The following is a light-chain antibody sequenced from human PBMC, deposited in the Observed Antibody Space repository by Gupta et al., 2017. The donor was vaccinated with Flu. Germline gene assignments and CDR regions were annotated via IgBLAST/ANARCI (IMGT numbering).Light chain of an antibody. CDR2: GAS. V-gene: IGKV3-20*01. CDR1: QSVSSIY. Sequence: IVLTHSPGTLSLSPGERATLSCRASQSVSSIYLAWYQQKPGQAPRLLIYGASSRATGIPDRFSGSGSGTDFTLTISRLEPEDFAVYYCQQYGSSPRTFGQGTKVEIK. J-gene: IGKJ1*01. CDR3: QQYGSSPRT.